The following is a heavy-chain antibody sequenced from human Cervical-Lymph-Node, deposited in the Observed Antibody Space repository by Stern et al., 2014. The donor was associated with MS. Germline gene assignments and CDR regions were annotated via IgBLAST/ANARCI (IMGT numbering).Heavy chain of an antibody. J-gene: IGHJ4*02. D-gene: IGHD3/OR15-3a*01. CDR2: ISSDGRNK. Sequence: QLVQSGGGVVQPGRSLRLSCAASGFTFSSSDMHWVRQAPGEGLEWVTFISSDGRNKFYADSVKGRFTVSRDNSKNTLYLQMSSLRPEDTAVYYCANGPPFEYWGQGALVTVSS. CDR1: GFTFSSSD. V-gene: IGHV3-30*18. CDR3: ANGPPFEY.